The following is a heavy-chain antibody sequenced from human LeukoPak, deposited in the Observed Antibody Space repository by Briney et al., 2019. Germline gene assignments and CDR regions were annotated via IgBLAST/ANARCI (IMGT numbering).Heavy chain of an antibody. D-gene: IGHD2-8*01. Sequence: ASVKVSCKASGYTFTGYYMHWVRQAPGQGLEWMGWINPNSGGTNYAQKLQGRVTMTRDTSISTAYMELSRLRSDDTAVYYCARGGEYCTNGVCWTYYYMDVWGKGTTVTVSS. V-gene: IGHV1-2*02. CDR2: INPNSGGT. CDR1: GYTFTGYY. CDR3: ARGGEYCTNGVCWTYYYMDV. J-gene: IGHJ6*03.